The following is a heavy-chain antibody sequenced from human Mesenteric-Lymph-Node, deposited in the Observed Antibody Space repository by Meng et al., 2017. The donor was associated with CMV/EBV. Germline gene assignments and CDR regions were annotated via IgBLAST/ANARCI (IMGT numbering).Heavy chain of an antibody. V-gene: IGHV3-30-3*01. D-gene: IGHD3-3*01. CDR1: GFTFSTYA. CDR2: ISKDGTNK. CDR3: ARDTRRFLEDYYGMDV. J-gene: IGHJ6*02. Sequence: GESLKISCAASGFTFSTYAIHWVRQAPGRGLEWVALISKDGTNKYYADSVKGRFTISRDNSKNTLYLQMNSLRVEDTAVFYCARDTRRFLEDYYGMDVWGQGTTVTVSS.